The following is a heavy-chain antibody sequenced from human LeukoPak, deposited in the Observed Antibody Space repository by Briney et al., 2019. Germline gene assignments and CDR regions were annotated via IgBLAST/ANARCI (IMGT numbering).Heavy chain of an antibody. Sequence: ETLSLTCTVSGYSISSGYYWGWIRQPPGKGLEWVSSISSSSSYIYYADSVKGRFTISRDNAKNSLYLQMNSLRAEDTAVYYCAKDPITIFGVVHTLGTIWGQGTMVTVSS. D-gene: IGHD3-3*01. CDR2: ISSSSSYI. J-gene: IGHJ3*02. CDR3: AKDPITIFGVVHTLGTI. V-gene: IGHV3-21*04. CDR1: GYSISSGYY.